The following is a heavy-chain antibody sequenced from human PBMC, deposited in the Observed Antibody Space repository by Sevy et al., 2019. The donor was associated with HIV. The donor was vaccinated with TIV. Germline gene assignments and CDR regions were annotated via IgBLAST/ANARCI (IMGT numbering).Heavy chain of an antibody. CDR3: ARHRGPGKRWLQPFDY. D-gene: IGHD5-12*01. V-gene: IGHV5-51*01. CDR2: IYPGDSDT. J-gene: IGHJ4*02. CDR1: GYSFTSYW. Sequence: GESLKISCKGSGYSFTSYWIGWVRQMPGKGLEWMGIIYPGDSDTRYSPSFQGQVTISADKSISTAYLQWSSLKASDTARYYCARHRGPGKRWLQPFDYWGQGTLVTVSS.